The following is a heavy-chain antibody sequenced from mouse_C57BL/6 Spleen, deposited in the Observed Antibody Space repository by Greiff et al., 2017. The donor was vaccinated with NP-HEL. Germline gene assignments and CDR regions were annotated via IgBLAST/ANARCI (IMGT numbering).Heavy chain of an antibody. J-gene: IGHJ2*01. Sequence: VQLQQSGAELVRPGSSVKLSCKASGYTFTSYWMDWVKQRPGQGLEWIGNIYPSDSETHYNQKFKDKATLTVDKSSSTAYMQLSSLTSEDSAVYYCARSGAGTLDYWGQGTTLTVSS. CDR3: ARSGAGTLDY. V-gene: IGHV1-61*01. CDR1: GYTFTSYW. CDR2: IYPSDSET. D-gene: IGHD4-1*01.